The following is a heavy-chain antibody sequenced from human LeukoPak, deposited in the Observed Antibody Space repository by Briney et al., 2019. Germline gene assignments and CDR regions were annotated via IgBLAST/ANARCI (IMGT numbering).Heavy chain of an antibody. Sequence: SGTLSLTCAVSGGSISSSNWWSWVRQPPGKGLEWIGEIYHSGSTNYNPPLKSRVTISVDTSKNQFSLKLSSVTAAVTAVYYCARGRYYYGSGSFDYWGQGTLVTVSS. V-gene: IGHV4-4*02. CDR1: GGSISSSNW. CDR3: ARGRYYYGSGSFDY. D-gene: IGHD3-10*01. J-gene: IGHJ4*02. CDR2: IYHSGST.